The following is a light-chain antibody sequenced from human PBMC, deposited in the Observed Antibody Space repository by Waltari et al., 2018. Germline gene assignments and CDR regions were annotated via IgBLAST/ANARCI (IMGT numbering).Light chain of an antibody. J-gene: IGKJ1*01. CDR3: QQSSNWPRT. CDR1: QSVSSN. CDR2: GAS. Sequence: EIVMTQSPATLSVSPGGRATLSCRASQSVSSNLAWYQQKPGQAPRLLIYGASTRATGIPARFSGSGSGTEFTLTISSLQSEDFAVYYCQQSSNWPRTFGQGTK. V-gene: IGKV3-15*01.